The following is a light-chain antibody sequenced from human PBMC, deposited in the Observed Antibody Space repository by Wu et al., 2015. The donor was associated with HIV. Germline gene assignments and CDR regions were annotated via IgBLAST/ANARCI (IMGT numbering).Light chain of an antibody. CDR2: GAS. V-gene: IGKV3-15*01. Sequence: EIVMTQTPATLSVSPGEGATLSCRASQSVSSNLAWYQQKPGQAPRLLIYGASTRATDIPARFSGSGSGTEFTLTITTMQSEDFAVYYCQQYNEWPPLTFGGGTKV. CDR3: QQYNEWPPLT. CDR1: QSVSSN. J-gene: IGKJ4*01.